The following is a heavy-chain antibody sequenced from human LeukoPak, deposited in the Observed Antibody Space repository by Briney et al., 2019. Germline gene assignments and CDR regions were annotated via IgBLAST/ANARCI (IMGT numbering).Heavy chain of an antibody. CDR1: GFTFSSYG. CDR2: IRYDGSNK. D-gene: IGHD2-2*01. CDR3: ANASPGYCSSTSCRRPIDY. Sequence: GGSLRLSCAASGFTFSSYGMHWVRQAPGKGLEWVAFIRYDGSNKYYADSVKGRFTISRDNSKNTLYLQMNSLRAKDTAVYYCANASPGYCSSTSCRRPIDYWGQGTLVTVSS. J-gene: IGHJ4*02. V-gene: IGHV3-30*02.